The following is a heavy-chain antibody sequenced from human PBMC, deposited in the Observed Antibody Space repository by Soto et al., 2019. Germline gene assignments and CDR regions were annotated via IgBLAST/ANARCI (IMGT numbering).Heavy chain of an antibody. D-gene: IGHD3-22*01. CDR3: ARPNNYDTMDY. CDR1: GYSCTSYW. V-gene: IGHV5-51*01. J-gene: IGHJ4*02. Sequence: GESLKISWRGAGYSCTSYWSRWVRKMPGKGLEWMGIIYPGDSDTKYRPSFQGQVTISADKSISTAYLQWSSLKASDTAMYYCARPNNYDTMDYWGQGTLVTVSS. CDR2: IYPGDSDT.